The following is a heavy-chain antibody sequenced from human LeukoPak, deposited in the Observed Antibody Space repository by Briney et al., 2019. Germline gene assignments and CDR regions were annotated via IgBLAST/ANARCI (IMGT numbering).Heavy chain of an antibody. CDR1: GFTFSSYE. V-gene: IGHV3-48*03. CDR2: ISSRGSTK. J-gene: IGHJ4*02. D-gene: IGHD1-26*01. CDR3: ARLLIVGDTHFDY. Sequence: GGSLRLSCTASGFTFSSYEMTWVRQAPGKVLEWASYISSRGSTKSYTDSVKGRFTIFIDNAKNSLYLQMNSLRVEDTDDYLCARLLIVGDTHFDYWGQGSLVTVYS.